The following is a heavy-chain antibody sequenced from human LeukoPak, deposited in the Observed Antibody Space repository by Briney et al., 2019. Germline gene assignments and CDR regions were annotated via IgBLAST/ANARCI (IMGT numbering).Heavy chain of an antibody. J-gene: IGHJ5*02. CDR1: GFTFSSYG. D-gene: IGHD4-23*01. V-gene: IGHV3-33*06. Sequence: GGSLRLSCAAYGFTFSSYGMDWVRQAPGKGLEWVAVIWYDGSNKYYADSVKGRLTISRDNSKNTLYLQMNSLRAEDTAVYYCAKDGYYGGNSGHWFGPWGQGTLVTVSS. CDR3: AKDGYYGGNSGHWFGP. CDR2: IWYDGSNK.